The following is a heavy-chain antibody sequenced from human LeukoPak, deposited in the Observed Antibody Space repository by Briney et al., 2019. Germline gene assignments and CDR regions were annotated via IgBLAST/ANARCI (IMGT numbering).Heavy chain of an antibody. CDR1: GFTFSRYA. D-gene: IGHD3-10*01. CDR3: AKDRQTYYYGSGSYFPGS. V-gene: IGHV3-23*01. CDR2: IRGSGGST. J-gene: IGHJ5*02. Sequence: GGSLRLSFAASGFTFSRYAMRWVRQAAGKGLELVSAIRGSGGSTYYADSVKGRFTIPRDTSKQTLYMQMNSLRPEDTAVYYCAKDRQTYYYGSGSYFPGSWGQGTLVTVSS.